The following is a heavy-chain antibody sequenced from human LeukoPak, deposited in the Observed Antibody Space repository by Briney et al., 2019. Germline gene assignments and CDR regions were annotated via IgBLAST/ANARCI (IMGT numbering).Heavy chain of an antibody. CDR1: GGSISTYY. D-gene: IGHD6-19*01. V-gene: IGHV4-59*01. CDR3: ARGGGRNWLAFDT. J-gene: IGHJ4*02. Sequence: SGTLSLTCTVSGGSISTYYWSWIRQPPGKGLEWIGYIFFTGSTNYNPSLKSRVTISVDTSKNQFSLKLTSVTAADTAVYYCARGGGRNWLAFDTWAQGNLVT. CDR2: IFFTGST.